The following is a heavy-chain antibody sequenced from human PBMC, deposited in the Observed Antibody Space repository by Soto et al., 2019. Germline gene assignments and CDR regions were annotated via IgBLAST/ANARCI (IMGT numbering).Heavy chain of an antibody. D-gene: IGHD3-10*01. V-gene: IGHV1-69*13. Sequence: VASVKVSCKASGGTFSSYAISWVRQAPGQGLEWMGGIIPIFGTANYAQKFQGRVTITADESTSTAYMELSSLRSEDTAVYYCARGYLWTNGMDVWGQGTTVTVSS. J-gene: IGHJ6*02. CDR3: ARGYLWTNGMDV. CDR2: IIPIFGTA. CDR1: GGTFSSYA.